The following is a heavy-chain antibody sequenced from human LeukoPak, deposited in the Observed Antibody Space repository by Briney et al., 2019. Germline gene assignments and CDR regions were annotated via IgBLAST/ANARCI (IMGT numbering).Heavy chain of an antibody. D-gene: IGHD3-22*01. J-gene: IGHJ4*02. CDR3: ARVFGYYYDSSGYPTPYFDY. V-gene: IGHV4-59*12. Sequence: SETLSLTCTVTGGSISSYYWNWIRQSPGKGLEWIGYSDYTGNTKYNPPLKSRVTISVDTSKNQFSLKLSSVTAADTAVYYCARVFGYYYDSSGYPTPYFDYWGQGTLVTVSS. CDR1: GGSISSYY. CDR2: SDYTGNT.